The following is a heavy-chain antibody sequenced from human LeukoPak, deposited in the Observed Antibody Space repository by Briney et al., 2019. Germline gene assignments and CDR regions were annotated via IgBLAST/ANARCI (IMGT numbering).Heavy chain of an antibody. D-gene: IGHD1-26*01. J-gene: IGHJ4*02. CDR2: IYTSGST. V-gene: IGHV4-61*02. CDR3: ARDSGSYYFDY. Sequence: PSETLSLTCTVSGGSISSGSYYWSWIRQPAGKGLEYIGRIYTSGSTSYNPSLKSRVTISVDTSKNQFSLKLSSVTAADTAVYYCARDSGSYYFDYWGQGTLVTVSS. CDR1: GGSISSGSYY.